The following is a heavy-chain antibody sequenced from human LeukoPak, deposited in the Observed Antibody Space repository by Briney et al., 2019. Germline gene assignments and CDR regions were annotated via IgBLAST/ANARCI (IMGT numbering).Heavy chain of an antibody. V-gene: IGHV1-8*02. CDR1: GYTFTSYA. D-gene: IGHD3-10*01. J-gene: IGHJ5*02. CDR3: ARGTDYGSGGNWFDP. Sequence: ASVKVSCKASGYTFTSYAMHWVRQAPGQRLEWMGWMNPNSGNTGYAQKFQGRVTMTRNTSISTAYMELSSLRSEDTAVYYCARGTDYGSGGNWFDPWGQGTLVTVSS. CDR2: MNPNSGNT.